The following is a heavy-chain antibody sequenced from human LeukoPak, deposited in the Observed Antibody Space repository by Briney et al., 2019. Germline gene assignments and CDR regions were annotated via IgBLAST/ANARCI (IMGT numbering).Heavy chain of an antibody. CDR2: ISSSGTTI. D-gene: IGHD4-11*01. J-gene: IGHJ4*02. CDR1: GFTFSDYY. Sequence: GGSLRLSCAAPGFTFSDYYMSWIRQAPGRGLEWVSYISSSGTTIYYADSVKGRFTISRDNAKNSLYLQMNSLRAEDTAVYYCARDEGNLAYSNYGFDYWGQGSLVTVSS. V-gene: IGHV3-11*01. CDR3: ARDEGNLAYSNYGFDY.